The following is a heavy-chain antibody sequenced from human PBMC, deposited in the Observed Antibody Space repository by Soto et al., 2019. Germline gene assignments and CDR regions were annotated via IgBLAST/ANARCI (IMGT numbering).Heavy chain of an antibody. V-gene: IGHV4-59*12. J-gene: IGHJ5*02. CDR3: AREMYSSAHWFDP. D-gene: IGHD6-25*01. Sequence: PSETLSLTCTVSGGSISSYYWTWIRQPPGKGLEWIGYIYDSGKTKYNPSLKSRVTMSADTSKNQFSPKLSSVTTADTAVYYCAREMYSSAHWFDPWGQGTLVTVSS. CDR1: GGSISSYY. CDR2: IYDSGKT.